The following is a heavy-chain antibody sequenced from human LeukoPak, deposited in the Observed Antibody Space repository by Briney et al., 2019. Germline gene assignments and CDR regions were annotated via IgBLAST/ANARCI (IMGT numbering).Heavy chain of an antibody. CDR2: ISSSSSYI. CDR3: ARASDWYFDY. Sequence: PGGSLRLSCAASGFTLSSYSMNWVRQAPGKGLEWVSSISSSSSYIYYADSVKGRFTISRDNAKNSLYLQMNSLRAEDTAVYYCARASDWYFDYWGQGTLVTVSS. J-gene: IGHJ4*02. V-gene: IGHV3-21*01. CDR1: GFTLSSYS. D-gene: IGHD2-2*01.